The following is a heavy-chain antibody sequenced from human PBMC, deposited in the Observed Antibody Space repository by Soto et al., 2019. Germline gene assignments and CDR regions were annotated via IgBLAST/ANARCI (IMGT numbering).Heavy chain of an antibody. CDR3: ATTGWGISDY. J-gene: IGHJ4*02. V-gene: IGHV3-21*02. D-gene: IGHD3-16*01. Sequence: EVRLVESGGGLVKPGGSLRLSCVASGITYNNYTMNWVRQAPGKGLGWVASISGRSSYIYYADSLRGRFTISRDNTKKSPFLKMNNLRAEDTAVYYCATTGWGISDYWGQGTLVTVSS. CDR2: ISGRSSYI. CDR1: GITYNNYT.